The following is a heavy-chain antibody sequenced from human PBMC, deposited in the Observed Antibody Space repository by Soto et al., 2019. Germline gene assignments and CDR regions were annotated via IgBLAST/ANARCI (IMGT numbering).Heavy chain of an antibody. CDR3: ASPPIVATIVNYYYGMDV. J-gene: IGHJ6*02. Sequence: QVQLVQSGAEVKKPGSSVKVSCKASGGTFSSYAISWVRQAPGQGLEWMGGIIPIFGTADYAQKFQGRVTITADESTSTXXMELSSLRSEDTDVYYCASPPIVATIVNYYYGMDVWGQGTTVTVSS. CDR2: IIPIFGTA. CDR1: GGTFSSYA. V-gene: IGHV1-69*12. D-gene: IGHD5-12*01.